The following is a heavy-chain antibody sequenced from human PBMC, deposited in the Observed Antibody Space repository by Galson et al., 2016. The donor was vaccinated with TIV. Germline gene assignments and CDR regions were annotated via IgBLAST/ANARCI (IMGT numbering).Heavy chain of an antibody. J-gene: IGHJ4*02. CDR1: GVTFNSYA. CDR2: ITAIFRTA. Sequence: SVKVSCKASGVTFNSYAISWVRQAPGQGLEWMGGITAIFRTANYAQKFQGRVTITADESTSTAYMDLSSLRSEDTAVYYCARGRNYYESGAYWDWGQGPLVTVSS. CDR3: ARGRNYYESGAYWD. V-gene: IGHV1-69*13. D-gene: IGHD3-22*01.